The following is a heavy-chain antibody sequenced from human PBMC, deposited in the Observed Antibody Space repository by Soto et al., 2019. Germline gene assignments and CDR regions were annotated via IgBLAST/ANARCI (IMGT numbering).Heavy chain of an antibody. D-gene: IGHD6-19*01. V-gene: IGHV4-59*01. CDR3: ARAVAGPKQIDY. CDR1: GGSISSYY. J-gene: IGHJ4*02. Sequence: PSETLSLTCTVSGGSISSYYWSWIRQPPGKGLEWIGYIYYSGSTNYNPSLKSRVTISVDTSKNQFSLKLSPVTAADTAVYYCARAVAGPKQIDYWGQGTLVTVSS. CDR2: IYYSGST.